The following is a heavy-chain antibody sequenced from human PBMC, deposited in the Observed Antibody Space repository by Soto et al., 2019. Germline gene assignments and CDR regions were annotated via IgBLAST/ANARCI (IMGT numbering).Heavy chain of an antibody. V-gene: IGHV4-34*01. CDR2: INHSGST. CDR1: GGSFSGYY. Sequence: QVQLQQWGAGLLKPSETLSLTCAVYGGSFSGYYWSWIRQPPGKGLEWIGEINHSGSTNYNPSLKSRVTISVDTSKNQFSLKLSSVTAADTAVYYCARSRYYDSSGYYPSPYYYYGMDVW. J-gene: IGHJ6*01. D-gene: IGHD3-22*01. CDR3: ARSRYYDSSGYYPSPYYYYGMDV.